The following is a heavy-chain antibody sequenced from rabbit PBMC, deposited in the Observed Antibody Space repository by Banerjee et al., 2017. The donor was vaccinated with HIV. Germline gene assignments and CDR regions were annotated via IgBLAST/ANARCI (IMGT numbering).Heavy chain of an antibody. CDR2: IYAGTSGST. Sequence: QSLEESGGDLVKPGASLTLTCTASGFSFSSSYYMCWVRQAPGKGLEWVACIYAGTSGSTYYANWAKGRFTISITSSTTVTLQMTSLTAADTATYFCARDHYGMDLWGPGTLVTVS. V-gene: IGHV1S40*01. J-gene: IGHJ6*01. CDR3: ARDHYGMDL. CDR1: GFSFSSSYY.